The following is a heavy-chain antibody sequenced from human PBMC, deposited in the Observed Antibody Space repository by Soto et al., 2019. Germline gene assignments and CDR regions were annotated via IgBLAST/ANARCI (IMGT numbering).Heavy chain of an antibody. D-gene: IGHD3-22*01. V-gene: IGHV4-31*03. J-gene: IGHJ3*02. CDR1: GGSVSSCGYY. CDR3: ARATVYYYDSSGYLGAFDI. Sequence: PSETLSLTCTVSGGSVSSCGYYWIWIRQHPWKGLDWIGYIYDSGSTYYNPSLKSRVTISVDTSKNQFSLKLSSVTAADTAVYYCARATVYYYDSSGYLGAFDIWGQGTMVTVSS. CDR2: IYDSGST.